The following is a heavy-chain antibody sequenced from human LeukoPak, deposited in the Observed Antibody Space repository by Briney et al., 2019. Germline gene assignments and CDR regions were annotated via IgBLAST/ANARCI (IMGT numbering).Heavy chain of an antibody. Sequence: GRSLRLSCAASGFTFSSYGMHWGRQAPGKGLGGVAVISYGGSNKYYADSVKGRFTISRDNSKNTLYLQMNSLRAEDTAVYYCAKDMRGGIQLWLRSTTSPDYWGQGTLVTVSS. CDR2: ISYGGSNK. V-gene: IGHV3-30*18. J-gene: IGHJ4*02. D-gene: IGHD5-18*01. CDR1: GFTFSSYG. CDR3: AKDMRGGIQLWLRSTTSPDY.